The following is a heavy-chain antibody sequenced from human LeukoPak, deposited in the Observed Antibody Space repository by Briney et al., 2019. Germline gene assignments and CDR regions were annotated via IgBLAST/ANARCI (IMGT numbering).Heavy chain of an antibody. CDR3: ARGSAGTALDY. V-gene: IGHV4-59*01. CDR2: IYYSAST. J-gene: IGHJ4*02. CDR1: GGSISSYY. D-gene: IGHD6-19*01. Sequence: SETLSLTCTVSGGSISSYYSCWIRHPPGTGLEWIGYIYYSASTNYNPSLKIRVTISEDASKNQFCLELSSVTSAGTAVYYCARGSAGTALDYWGQGTLVTVSS.